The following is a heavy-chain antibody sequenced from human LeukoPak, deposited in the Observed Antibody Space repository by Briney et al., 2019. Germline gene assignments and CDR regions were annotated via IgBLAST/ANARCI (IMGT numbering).Heavy chain of an antibody. Sequence: PGGSLRLSCAASGFTFSSYAMSWVRQAPGKGLEWVSAISGSGGNTYYADSVKGRFTISRDNSKNTLYLQMNSLRAEDTAVYYCARSGGYSGYEVFDYWGQGTLVTASS. CDR1: GFTFSSYA. CDR2: ISGSGGNT. V-gene: IGHV3-23*01. CDR3: ARSGGYSGYEVFDY. J-gene: IGHJ4*02. D-gene: IGHD5-12*01.